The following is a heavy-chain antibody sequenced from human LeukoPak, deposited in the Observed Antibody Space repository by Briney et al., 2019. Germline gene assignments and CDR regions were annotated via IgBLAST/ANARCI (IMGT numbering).Heavy chain of an antibody. CDR1: GGSISSYY. V-gene: IGHV4-4*09. J-gene: IGHJ5*02. D-gene: IGHD3-3*01. Sequence: SETLSLTCTVSGGSISSYYWSWIRQPPGKGLEWIGYIYTSGSTNYNPSLKSRVTISVDTSKNQFSLKLSSVTAADTAVYYCARRRVLEWLSKKNWFDPWGQGTLVTVSS. CDR3: ARRRVLEWLSKKNWFDP. CDR2: IYTSGST.